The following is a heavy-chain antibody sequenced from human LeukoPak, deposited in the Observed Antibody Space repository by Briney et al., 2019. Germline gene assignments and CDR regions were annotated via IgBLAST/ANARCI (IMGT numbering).Heavy chain of an antibody. CDR2: IYHSGTT. V-gene: IGHV4-38-2*02. CDR1: GYSITSGYF. J-gene: IGHJ4*02. Sequence: PSETLSLTCSVSGYSITSGYFWAWIRPTPGKGLEWIGSIYHSGTTYYNPSLKSRVTMSLDTSKNHFSLNLSSVTAADSAVFYCARESQPYFDSWGQGTLVTVSS. CDR3: ARESQPYFDS. D-gene: IGHD2-2*01.